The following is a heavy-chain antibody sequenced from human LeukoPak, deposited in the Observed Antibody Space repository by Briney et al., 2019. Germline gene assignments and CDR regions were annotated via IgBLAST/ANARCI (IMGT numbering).Heavy chain of an antibody. CDR3: ARMAAAGYFDY. Sequence: GGSLRLSCAASVFTFSNYNMNWVRQAPGKGLEWVSYISYSSSNIYYADSVKGRFTISRDNAKNSLYLQMNSLRAEDTAVYYCARMAAAGYFDYWGQGTLVTVSS. V-gene: IGHV3-48*01. J-gene: IGHJ4*02. CDR2: ISYSSSNI. D-gene: IGHD6-13*01. CDR1: VFTFSNYN.